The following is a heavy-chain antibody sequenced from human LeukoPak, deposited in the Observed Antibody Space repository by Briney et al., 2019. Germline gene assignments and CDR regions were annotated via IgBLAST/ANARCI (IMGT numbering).Heavy chain of an antibody. D-gene: IGHD2-2*01. CDR3: VGPTCLRGGYCSTNP. CDR1: GFTFNIYG. J-gene: IGHJ5*02. CDR2: IWYDGSNK. Sequence: TGISVTLLCVASGFTFNIYGMHGPRQAPGKALEWVTVIWYDGSNKCHADCVKGRFTLSRDNSKNTLYLQVNSLRDEDTAVYYCVGPTCLRGGYCSTNPWGQGTLVTVSS. V-gene: IGHV3-33*01.